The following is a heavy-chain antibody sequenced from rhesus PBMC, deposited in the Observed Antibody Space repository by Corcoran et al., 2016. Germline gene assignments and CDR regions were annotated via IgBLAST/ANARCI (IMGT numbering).Heavy chain of an antibody. J-gene: IGHJ4*01. D-gene: IGHD3-16*01. CDR2: IDGIGSRP. CDR3: ASGSGSYTYFDY. V-gene: IGHV4-169*02. Sequence: QLQLQESGPGLVKPSETLSVTCAVSGGSISSSYWSWIRQAPGKGLVWNGYIDGIGSRPNYNPSLKGRVTLSVNTSKNQLSLKLSSVTAADTAVYYCASGSGSYTYFDYWGQGVLVTVSS. CDR1: GGSISSSY.